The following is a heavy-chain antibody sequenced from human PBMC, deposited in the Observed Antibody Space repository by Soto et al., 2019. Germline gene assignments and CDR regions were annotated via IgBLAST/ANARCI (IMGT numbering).Heavy chain of an antibody. CDR1: GFTVSSNY. CDR2: IYSGGIT. J-gene: IGHJ6*02. V-gene: IGHV3-53*01. D-gene: IGHD6-6*01. Sequence: PGGSLRLSCAASGFTVSSNYMSWVRQAPGKGLEWVSVIYSGGITFYADSVKGRFTISRDNSKNTLYLQMNNLRGEGTAVYYCVRDFGSSSEGGMDVWGQGTTVTVSS. CDR3: VRDFGSSSEGGMDV.